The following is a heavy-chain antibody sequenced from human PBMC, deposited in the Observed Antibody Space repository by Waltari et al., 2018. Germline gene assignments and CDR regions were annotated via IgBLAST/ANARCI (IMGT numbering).Heavy chain of an antibody. V-gene: IGHV3-7*01. D-gene: IGHD3-22*01. CDR1: RFTPCAYW. CDR2: IKKDGGEE. Sequence: EVQLVQSGGGLVQPGGSLRITCAATRFTPCAYWMSWVRQAPGKGPARLANIKKDGGEEYYVDSVRGRFTISRDNAKNSLYLQTNSLRPEDTAVYYCARDQWFGFDIWGQGTMVTVSS. J-gene: IGHJ3*02. CDR3: ARDQWFGFDI.